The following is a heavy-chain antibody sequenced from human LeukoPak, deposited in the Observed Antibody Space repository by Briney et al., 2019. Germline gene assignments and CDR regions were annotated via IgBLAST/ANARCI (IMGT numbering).Heavy chain of an antibody. J-gene: IGHJ4*02. CDR2: ISGSGGST. V-gene: IGHV3-23*01. Sequence: GGSLRLSCAASGFTFSNYAMSWVRQAPGKGLEWVSVISGSGGSTYYADSVKGRFTISRDNSKNTLYVQMNSLRAEDVAVYYCAKHLYYDSGAYHTLSSFDYWGQGTLVTVSS. D-gene: IGHD3-22*01. CDR3: AKHLYYDSGAYHTLSSFDY. CDR1: GFTFSNYA.